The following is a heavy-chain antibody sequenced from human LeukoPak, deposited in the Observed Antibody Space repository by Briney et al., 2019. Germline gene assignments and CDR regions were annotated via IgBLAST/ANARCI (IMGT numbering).Heavy chain of an antibody. V-gene: IGHV3-48*02. CDR2: ISSSGSTV. D-gene: IGHD7-27*01. Sequence: GGSLRLSCAASGFTFNTYNMNWVRQAPGKGLEWVSFISSSGSTVHYADSVKGRFTISRDNAKNSLYVQMNSLRDEDTAVYYCARGTNWFDYWGQGTLVTVSS. J-gene: IGHJ4*02. CDR3: ARGTNWFDY. CDR1: GFTFNTYN.